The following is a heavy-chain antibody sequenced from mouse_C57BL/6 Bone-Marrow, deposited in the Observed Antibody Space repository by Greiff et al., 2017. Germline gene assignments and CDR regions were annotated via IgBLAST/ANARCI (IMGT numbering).Heavy chain of an antibody. CDR3: ARFITSRRYCYAMDY. J-gene: IGHJ4*01. D-gene: IGHD1-1*01. CDR2: IDPANGNT. CDR1: GFNIKNTY. Sequence: DVQLQESVAELVRPGASVKLSCTASGFNIKNTYMHWVKQRPEQGLEWIGRIDPANGNTKYAPKFQGKATITADTSSNTAYLQLSSLTSEDTAIYYCARFITSRRYCYAMDYWGQGTSVTVSS. V-gene: IGHV14-3*01.